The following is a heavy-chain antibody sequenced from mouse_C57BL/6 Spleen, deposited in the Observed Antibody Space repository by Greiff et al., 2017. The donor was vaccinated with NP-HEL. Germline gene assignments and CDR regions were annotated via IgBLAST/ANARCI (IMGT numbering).Heavy chain of an antibody. D-gene: IGHD1-2*01. V-gene: IGHV1-76*01. Sequence: QVQLKESGAELVRPGASVKLSCKASGYTFTDYYINWVKQRPGQGLEWIARIYPGSGNTYYNEKFKGKATLTAEKSSSTAYMQLSSLTSEDSAVYFCAREDYGVVRGAMDYWGQGTSVTVSS. CDR2: IYPGSGNT. CDR3: AREDYGVVRGAMDY. CDR1: GYTFTDYY. J-gene: IGHJ4*01.